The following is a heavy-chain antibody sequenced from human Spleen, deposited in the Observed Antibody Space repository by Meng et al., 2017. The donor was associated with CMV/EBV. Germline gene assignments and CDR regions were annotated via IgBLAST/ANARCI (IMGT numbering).Heavy chain of an antibody. Sequence: MGWVRQMPGKGLEWMGIIYPGDSDTRYSPSFQGQVTISADKSISTAYLQWSSLKASDTAMYYCARSKGYCSSTNCPIFYYYYGMDVWGQGTTVTVSS. D-gene: IGHD2-2*01. V-gene: IGHV5-51*01. CDR2: IYPGDSDT. J-gene: IGHJ6*02. CDR3: ARSKGYCSSTNCPIFYYYYGMDV.